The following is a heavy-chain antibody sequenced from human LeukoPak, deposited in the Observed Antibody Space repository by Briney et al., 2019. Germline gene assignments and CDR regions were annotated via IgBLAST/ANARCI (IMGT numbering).Heavy chain of an antibody. V-gene: IGHV3-7*01. CDR1: GFTFSNYR. CDR3: ARGGHRQKEF. CDR2: IKHDGSDK. J-gene: IGHJ4*02. D-gene: IGHD3-10*01. Sequence: GGSLRLSCSASGFTFSNYRMTWVRQSPGKGLEWVAIIKHDGSDKYCVDSVKGRFTISRDNAKNSLYLQMSSLRAEDTAVYYCARGGHRQKEFWGQGTLVTVSS.